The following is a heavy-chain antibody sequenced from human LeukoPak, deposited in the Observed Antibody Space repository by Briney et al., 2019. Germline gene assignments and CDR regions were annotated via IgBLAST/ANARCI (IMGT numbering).Heavy chain of an antibody. Sequence: GGSLRLSCAASEFTFSSYNMNWVRQAPGKGLEWVSYISSSGSVLQYADSVKGRFTISRDNSKNTLYLQMNSLRVEDTAVYYCATAGMVRGFPQYYFKTGGQGPLFTVSS. V-gene: IGHV3-48*01. CDR1: EFTFSSYN. D-gene: IGHD2/OR15-2a*01. CDR3: ATAGMVRGFPQYYFKT. J-gene: IGHJ4*02. CDR2: ISSSGSVL.